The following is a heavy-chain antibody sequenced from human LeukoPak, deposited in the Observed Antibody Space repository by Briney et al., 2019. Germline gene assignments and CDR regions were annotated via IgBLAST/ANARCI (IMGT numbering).Heavy chain of an antibody. CDR3: ARGASRLNRIDP. CDR2: IFTSGST. V-gene: IGHV4-61*02. CDR1: GGSISSGDCY. J-gene: IGHJ5*02. Sequence: KPSQTLSLTCTVSGGSISSGDCYWSWLRQPAGKGLEWIGRIFTSGSTNYNPSLKSRVTISLDTSKNQFSLKLSSVTAADTAVYYCARGASRLNRIDPWGQGTLVTVSS.